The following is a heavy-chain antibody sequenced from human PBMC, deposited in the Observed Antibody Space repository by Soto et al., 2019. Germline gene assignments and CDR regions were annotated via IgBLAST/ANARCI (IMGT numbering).Heavy chain of an antibody. J-gene: IGHJ4*02. CDR2: ISYDGSNK. Sequence: GSLRLSCAASGFTFSSYGMHWVRQAPGKGLEWVAVISYDGSNKYYADSVKGRFTISRDNSKNTLYLQMNSLRSEDTAVYYCARDGVHDYSVFWGQGTLVTVSS. D-gene: IGHD3-16*01. CDR1: GFTFSSYG. CDR3: ARDGVHDYSVF. V-gene: IGHV3-30*03.